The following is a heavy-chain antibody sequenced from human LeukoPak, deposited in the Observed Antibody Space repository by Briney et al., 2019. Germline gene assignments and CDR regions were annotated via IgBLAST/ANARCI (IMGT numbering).Heavy chain of an antibody. J-gene: IGHJ4*02. Sequence: PGRSLRLSCAASGFTFSSYAMHWVRQAPGKGLEWVADSVKGRFTISRDNSKNTLYLQMNSLRAEDTAVYYCARDPPPTYYYDSSGYYLDYWGQGTLVTVSS. D-gene: IGHD3-22*01. CDR3: ARDPPPTYYYDSSGYYLDY. V-gene: IGHV3-30*04. CDR1: GFTFSSYA.